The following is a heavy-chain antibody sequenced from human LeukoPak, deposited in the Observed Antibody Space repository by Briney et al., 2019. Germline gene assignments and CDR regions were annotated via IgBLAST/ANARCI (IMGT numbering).Heavy chain of an antibody. CDR1: GFTFSSYW. V-gene: IGHV3-7*01. CDR2: INHNGNVN. CDR3: ARDVRIAAAGKRYYYYGMDV. J-gene: IGHJ6*02. Sequence: GGSLRLSCAASGFTFSSYWMNWARQAPGKGLEWVASINHNGNVNYYVDSVKGRFTISRDNAKNSLYLQMNSLRAEDTAVYYCARDVRIAAAGKRYYYYGMDVWGQGTTVTVSS. D-gene: IGHD6-13*01.